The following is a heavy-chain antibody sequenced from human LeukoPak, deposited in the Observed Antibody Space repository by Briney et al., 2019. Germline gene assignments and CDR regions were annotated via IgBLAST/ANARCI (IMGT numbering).Heavy chain of an antibody. Sequence: PGGSLRLSCAASGFTFSSYWMSWVRQAPGKGLEWVANIKQDGSEKYYVDSVEGRFTISRDNAKNSLYLQMNSLRAEDTAVYYCARVERGYSYGSLGYWGQGTLVTVSS. CDR2: IKQDGSEK. D-gene: IGHD5-18*01. CDR3: ARVERGYSYGSLGY. CDR1: GFTFSSYW. J-gene: IGHJ4*02. V-gene: IGHV3-7*01.